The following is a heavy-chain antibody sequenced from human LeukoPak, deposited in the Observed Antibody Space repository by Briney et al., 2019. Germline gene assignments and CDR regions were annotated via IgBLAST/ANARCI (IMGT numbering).Heavy chain of an antibody. CDR3: ARVLRWEVVVAATYGWFDP. V-gene: IGHV4-34*01. CDR1: GGSFSGYY. CDR2: INHSGST. Sequence: PSETLCLTCAVYGGSFSGYYWSWIRQPPGKGLEWIGEINHSGSTNYNPSLKSRVTISVDTSKNQFSLKLSSVTAADTAVYYCARVLRWEVVVAATYGWFDPWGQGTLVTVSS. D-gene: IGHD2-15*01. J-gene: IGHJ5*02.